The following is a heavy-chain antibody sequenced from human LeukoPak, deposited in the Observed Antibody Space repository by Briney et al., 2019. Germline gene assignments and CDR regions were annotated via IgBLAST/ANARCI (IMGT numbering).Heavy chain of an antibody. CDR1: GFTFDDYA. D-gene: IGHD6-13*01. CDR2: ISWNSGSI. J-gene: IGHJ4*02. V-gene: IGHV3-9*01. CDR3: AKARSWSIGEVFDY. Sequence: GGSLRLSCAASGFTFDDYAMHWVRQAPGKGLEWVSGISWNSGSIGYADSVKGRFTISRDNAKNSLYLQMNSLRAEDTALYYCAKARSWSIGEVFDYWGQGTLVTVSS.